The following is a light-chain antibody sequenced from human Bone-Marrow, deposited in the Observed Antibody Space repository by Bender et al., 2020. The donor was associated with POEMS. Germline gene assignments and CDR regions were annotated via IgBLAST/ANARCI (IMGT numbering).Light chain of an antibody. Sequence: QSALTQPASVSGSPGQSITISCTGTSSDFGSYNLVSWYQQYPGKAPKTIIYEVTKRPSGVSNRFSGSKSGNTASLTISGLQAEDEADYYCSSYTSSSTLEFGGGTKLTVL. CDR3: SSYTSSSTLE. J-gene: IGLJ3*02. CDR1: SSDFGSYNL. CDR2: EVT. V-gene: IGLV2-14*02.